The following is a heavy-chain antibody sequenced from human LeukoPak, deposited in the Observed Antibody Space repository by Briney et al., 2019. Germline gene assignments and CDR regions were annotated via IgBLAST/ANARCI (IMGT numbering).Heavy chain of an antibody. CDR3: ASWYYYDSSGYIAPPYFDY. V-gene: IGHV4-59*06. D-gene: IGHD3-22*01. CDR1: GGSISSYY. J-gene: IGHJ4*02. CDR2: IYYSGST. Sequence: SETLSLTCTVSGGSISSYYWSWIRQHPGKGLEWIGYIYYSGSTYYNPSLKSRVTISVDTSKNQFSLKLSSVTAADTAVYYCASWYYYDSSGYIAPPYFDYWGQGTLVTVSS.